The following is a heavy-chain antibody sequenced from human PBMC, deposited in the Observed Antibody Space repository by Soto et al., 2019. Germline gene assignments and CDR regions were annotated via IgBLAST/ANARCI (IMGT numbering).Heavy chain of an antibody. V-gene: IGHV1-46*03. CDR1: GYTFTSYY. CDR2: INPSGGST. Sequence: ASVKLSCKASGYTFTSYYIHWVRQAPGQGLEWMGIINPSGGSTSYAQKFQGRVTMTRDTSTSTVYMELSSLRSEDTAVCYCASLEYSSSSSAQAFDYWGQGTLVTVSS. CDR3: ASLEYSSSSSAQAFDY. D-gene: IGHD6-6*01. J-gene: IGHJ4*02.